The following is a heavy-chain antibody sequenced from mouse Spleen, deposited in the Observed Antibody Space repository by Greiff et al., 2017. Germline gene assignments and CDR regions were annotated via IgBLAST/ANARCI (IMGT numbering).Heavy chain of an antibody. CDR1: GFTFSSYA. CDR2: ISSGGSYT. D-gene: IGHD2-4*01. CDR3: ARHEARITGYFDY. Sequence: EVKVVESGGGLVKPGGSLKLSCAASGFTFSSYAMSWVRQTPEKRLEWVATISSGGSYTYYPDSVKGRFTISRDNAKNTLYLQMSSLRSEDTAMYYCARHEARITGYFDYWGQGTTLTVSS. V-gene: IGHV5-9-3*01. J-gene: IGHJ2*01.